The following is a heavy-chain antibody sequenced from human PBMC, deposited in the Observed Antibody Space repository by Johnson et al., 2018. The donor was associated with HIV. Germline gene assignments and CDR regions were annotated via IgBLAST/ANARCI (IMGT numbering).Heavy chain of an antibody. CDR3: AKARGIVGATGAFDI. V-gene: IGHV3-64*01. CDR1: GFTVSGNY. CDR2: ISSNGGST. J-gene: IGHJ3*02. Sequence: EVQLVESGGGLVQPGRSLRLSCAASGFTVSGNYMTWVRQAPGKGLEYVSAISSNGGSTYYANSVKGRFTISRDNSKNTLYLQMNSLRAEDTAVYYCAKARGIVGATGAFDIWGQGTMVTVSS. D-gene: IGHD1-26*01.